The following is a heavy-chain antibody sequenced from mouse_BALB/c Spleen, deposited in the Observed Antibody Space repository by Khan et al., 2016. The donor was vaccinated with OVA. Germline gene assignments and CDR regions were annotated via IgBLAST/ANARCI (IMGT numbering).Heavy chain of an antibody. J-gene: IGHJ4*01. CDR2: IYPGDGDT. V-gene: IGHV1S56*01. CDR1: GYTFTAYD. CDR3: ASEGVRGVAMDY. D-gene: IGHD1-1*01. Sequence: QIQLVQSGPELVKPGALVKISCKASGYTFTAYDLNWVKQRPGQGLEWIGWIYPGDGDTRYNENFKDKATLTADKSSNTAYMQLSSLTSEDSAVYLGASEGVRGVAMDYWGQGTSVTVSS.